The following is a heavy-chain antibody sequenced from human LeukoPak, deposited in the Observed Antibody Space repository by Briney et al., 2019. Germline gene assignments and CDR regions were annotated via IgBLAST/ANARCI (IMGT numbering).Heavy chain of an antibody. D-gene: IGHD5-18*01. J-gene: IGHJ4*02. V-gene: IGHV1-69*04. CDR3: ARSGDEDTAMSIDY. CDR2: IIPILGIA. CDR1: GGTFSSYA. Sequence: SVKVSCKASGGTFSSYAISWVRQAPGQGLEWMGRIIPILGIANYAQKFQGRATITADKSTSTAYMELSSLRSEDTAVYYCARSGDEDTAMSIDYWGQGTLVTVSS.